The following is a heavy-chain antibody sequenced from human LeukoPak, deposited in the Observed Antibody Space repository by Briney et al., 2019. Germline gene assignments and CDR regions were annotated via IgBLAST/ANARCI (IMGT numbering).Heavy chain of an antibody. CDR1: GFTFSDYY. D-gene: IGHD3-10*01. Sequence: GGSLRLSCAASGFTFSDYYMSWIRQAPGKGLEWVSYISSSGSTIYYADSVKGRFTISRDNSKNTLYLQMNSLRAEDTAVYYCARGPLEYYYGSGSYAPFDYWGQGTLVTVSS. CDR3: ARGPLEYYYGSGSYAPFDY. V-gene: IGHV3-11*04. J-gene: IGHJ4*02. CDR2: ISSSGSTI.